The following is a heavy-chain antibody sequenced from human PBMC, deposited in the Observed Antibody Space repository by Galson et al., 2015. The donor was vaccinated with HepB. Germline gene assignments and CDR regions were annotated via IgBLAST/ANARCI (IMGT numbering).Heavy chain of an antibody. D-gene: IGHD3-22*01. Sequence: SVKVSCKASGYTFTGYYMHWVRQAPGQGLEWMGWINPDSGGTNYAQKFQGRVTMTRDTSISTAYMELSRLRSDDTAVYYCAQWNYYDSSGRDAFDIWGQGTTVTVSS. CDR2: INPDSGGT. J-gene: IGHJ3*02. CDR1: GYTFTGYY. CDR3: AQWNYYDSSGRDAFDI. V-gene: IGHV1-2*02.